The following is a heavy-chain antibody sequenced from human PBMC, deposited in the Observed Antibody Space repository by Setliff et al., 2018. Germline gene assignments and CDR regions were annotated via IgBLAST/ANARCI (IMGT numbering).Heavy chain of an antibody. J-gene: IGHJ4*01. V-gene: IGHV3-23*01. Sequence: QPGGSLRLSCAASGFSFSSYAMSWVRQAPGKGLEWVSSIIGSGISTYYADSVQGRFTISRDNHKNTLHLQMNSLRVEDTAIYYCAKSPHDFWSGRVFFDHWGQGILVTVSS. D-gene: IGHD3-3*01. CDR3: AKSPHDFWSGRVFFDH. CDR1: GFSFSSYA. CDR2: IIGSGIST.